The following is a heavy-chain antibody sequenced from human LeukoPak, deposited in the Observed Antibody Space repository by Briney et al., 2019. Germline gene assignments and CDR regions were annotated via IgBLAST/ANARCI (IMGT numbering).Heavy chain of an antibody. V-gene: IGHV3-23*01. D-gene: IGHD3-22*01. CDR1: GFTFSSSA. J-gene: IGHJ3*02. CDR2: ISGGGGNA. CDR3: AKDDSSGYFRDAFDI. Sequence: QPGGSLRLSCAASGFTFSSSAMSWVRQTPGKGLEWVSAISGGGGNAYYADSVKGRFTISRDNSKNTLYLQMNSLRAEDTALYYCAKDDSSGYFRDAFDIWGQGTMVTVSS.